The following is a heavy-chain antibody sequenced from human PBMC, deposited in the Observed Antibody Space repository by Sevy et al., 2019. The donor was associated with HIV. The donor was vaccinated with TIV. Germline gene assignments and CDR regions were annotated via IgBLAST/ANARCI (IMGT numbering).Heavy chain of an antibody. CDR3: ARSIPPGDISRVGCYFDY. J-gene: IGHJ4*02. Sequence: ETLSLTCAVYGGSFSGYYWSWIRQPPGKGLEWIGEINHSGSTNYNPSLMSRVTISVDTSKNQFSLKLSSVTAADTAVYYCARSIPPGDISRVGCYFDYWGQGTLVTVSS. D-gene: IGHD2-15*01. V-gene: IGHV4-34*01. CDR1: GGSFSGYY. CDR2: INHSGST.